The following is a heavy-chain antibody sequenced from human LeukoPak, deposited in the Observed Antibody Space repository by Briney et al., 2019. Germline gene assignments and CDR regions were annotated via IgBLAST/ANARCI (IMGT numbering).Heavy chain of an antibody. V-gene: IGHV1-2*02. CDR3: ARGGTLGIAAAGTGY. J-gene: IGHJ4*02. CDR1: GYTFTGYY. D-gene: IGHD6-13*01. Sequence: ASVKVSCKASGYTFTGYYMHWVRQAPGQGLEWMGWINPNSGGTNYAQKFQGRVTMTRDTSISTVYMELSRLRSDDTAVYYCARGGTLGIAAAGTGYWGQGTLVTVSS. CDR2: INPNSGGT.